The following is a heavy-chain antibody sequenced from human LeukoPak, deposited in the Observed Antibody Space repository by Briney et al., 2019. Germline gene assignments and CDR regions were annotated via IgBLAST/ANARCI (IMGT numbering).Heavy chain of an antibody. V-gene: IGHV4-4*02. CDR2: IFHSGNT. D-gene: IGHD4-17*01. CDR3: VRELGDTVITGGHWFDP. J-gene: IGHJ5*02. CDR1: GGYIYSNYW. Sequence: SETLSPTCTISGGYIYSNYWWSWVRQSPGKGPEWIGEIFHSGNTNYSPSLESRVTISVDKSKNQLSLKLTSVTAADTAVCYCVRELGDTVITGGHWFDPWGQGTLVIVSS.